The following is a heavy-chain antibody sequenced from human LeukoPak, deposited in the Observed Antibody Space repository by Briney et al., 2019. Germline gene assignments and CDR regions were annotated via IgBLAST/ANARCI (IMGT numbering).Heavy chain of an antibody. V-gene: IGHV3-21*01. CDR2: ISSSSSYI. CDR3: ASGGSSYHYYMDV. J-gene: IGHJ6*03. CDR1: GFTFGSYS. D-gene: IGHD6-6*01. Sequence: GGSLRLSCAASGFTFGSYSMNWVRQAPGKGLEWVSSISSSSSYIYYADSVKGRFAISRDNAKNSQYLQMNSLRAEDTAVYYCASGGSSYHYYMDVWGKGTTVTVSS.